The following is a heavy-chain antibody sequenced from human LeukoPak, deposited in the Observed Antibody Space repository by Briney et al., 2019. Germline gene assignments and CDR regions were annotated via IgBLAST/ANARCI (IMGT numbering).Heavy chain of an antibody. CDR2: ISSSGSTI. Sequence: GGSLRLSCAASGFTFSSYEMNWVRQAPGKGLEWVSYISSSGSTIYYADSVKGRFTISRDNSKNTLYLQMNSLRAEDTAVYYCANSGIYSGSYSAAFDIWGQGTMVTVSS. CDR3: ANSGIYSGSYSAAFDI. J-gene: IGHJ3*02. D-gene: IGHD1-26*01. V-gene: IGHV3-48*03. CDR1: GFTFSSYE.